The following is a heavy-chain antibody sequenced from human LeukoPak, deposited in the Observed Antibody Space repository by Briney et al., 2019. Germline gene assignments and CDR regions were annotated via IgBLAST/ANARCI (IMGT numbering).Heavy chain of an antibody. D-gene: IGHD2-8*01. Sequence: PSETLSLTCTVSGGSISSYYWSWIRQPPGHGLEWVGYIYYSGSTNYNPSPKSRVPITVDTSKNQFSQKLGSVTAAETAMYYCARTKIAFDIWGQGTMVTVS. J-gene: IGHJ3*02. V-gene: IGHV4-59*01. CDR1: GGSISSYY. CDR3: ARTKIAFDI. CDR2: IYYSGST.